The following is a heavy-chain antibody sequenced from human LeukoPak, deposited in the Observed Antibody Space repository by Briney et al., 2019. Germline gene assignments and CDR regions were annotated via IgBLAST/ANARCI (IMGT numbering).Heavy chain of an antibody. CDR1: GFTFSSYA. V-gene: IGHV3-23*01. D-gene: IGHD2-2*01. J-gene: IGHJ5*02. Sequence: GGSLRLSCAASGFTFSSYAMSWVRQAPGKGLEWVSAISGSGGSTYYADSVKGRFTISRDNSKNTLYLQMNSLRAEDTAVYYCAKGDCSSTSCPPVDPWGQGTLVTVSS. CDR3: AKGDCSSTSCPPVDP. CDR2: ISGSGGST.